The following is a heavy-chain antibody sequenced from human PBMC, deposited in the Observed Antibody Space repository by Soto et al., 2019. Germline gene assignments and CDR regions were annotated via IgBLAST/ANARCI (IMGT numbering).Heavy chain of an antibody. CDR2: ISYDGSNK. J-gene: IGHJ3*02. D-gene: IGHD3-3*01. Sequence: GGSLRLSCAASGFTSSSYGMHWVRQAPGKGLEWVAVISYDGSNKYYADSVKGRFTISRDNSKNTLYLQMNSLRAEDTAVYYCAKLPTRITIFGVVDAFDIWGQGTMVTV. CDR1: GFTSSSYG. V-gene: IGHV3-30*18. CDR3: AKLPTRITIFGVVDAFDI.